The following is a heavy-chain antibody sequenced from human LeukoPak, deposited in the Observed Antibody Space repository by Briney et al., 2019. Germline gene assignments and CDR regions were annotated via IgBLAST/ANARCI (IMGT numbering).Heavy chain of an antibody. CDR1: GFPFSSYP. V-gene: IGHV3-23*01. D-gene: IGHD5-12*01. CDR3: AKPRGYSGYDSFDY. J-gene: IGHJ4*02. Sequence: GGSLRLSCAASGFPFSSYPMSWVRQAPGKGLEWVSGITYSGGSTSYADSVKGRFTISRDNSKNTLYLQMNGLRAEDTAAYYCAKPRGYSGYDSFDYWGQGTLVTVSS. CDR2: ITYSGGST.